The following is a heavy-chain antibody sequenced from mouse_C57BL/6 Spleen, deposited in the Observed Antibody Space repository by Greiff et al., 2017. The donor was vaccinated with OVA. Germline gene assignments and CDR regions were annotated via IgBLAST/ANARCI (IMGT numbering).Heavy chain of an antibody. CDR2: ISDGGSYT. Sequence: EVMLVESGGGLVKPGGSLKLSCAASGFTFSSYAMSWVRQTPEKRLEWVATISDGGSYTYYPDNVKGRFTISRDNAKNNLYLQMSHLKSEDTAMYYCARGGPSYYGTSGVDYWGQGTTLTVSS. V-gene: IGHV5-4*03. CDR1: GFTFSSYA. CDR3: ARGGPSYYGTSGVDY. J-gene: IGHJ2*01. D-gene: IGHD1-1*01.